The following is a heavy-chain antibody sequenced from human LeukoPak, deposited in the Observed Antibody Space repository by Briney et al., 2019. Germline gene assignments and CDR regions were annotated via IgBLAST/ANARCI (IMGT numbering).Heavy chain of an antibody. Sequence: QPGGSLRLSCAASGFTFSSYAMSWVRQAPGKGLEWVSAISGSGGSTYYADSVKGRFTISRDNSKNTLYLQVNSLRAEDTAVYYCAKDGSGSYYRGASDYWGQGTLVTVSS. J-gene: IGHJ4*02. CDR3: AKDGSGSYYRGASDY. V-gene: IGHV3-23*01. CDR2: ISGSGGST. CDR1: GFTFSSYA. D-gene: IGHD1-26*01.